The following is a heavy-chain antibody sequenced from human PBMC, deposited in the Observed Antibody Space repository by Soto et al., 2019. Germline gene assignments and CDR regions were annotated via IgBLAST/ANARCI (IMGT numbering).Heavy chain of an antibody. V-gene: IGHV3-48*01. D-gene: IGHD2-2*01. CDR2: ISSSSSTI. Sequence: GGSLRLSCAASGFTFSSYSMNWVRQAPGKGLEWVSYISSSSSTIYYADSVKGRFTISRDNAKNSLYLQMNSLRAEDTAVYYCARVLKGYCSSTSCYVPGDYWGQGTLVTVSS. J-gene: IGHJ4*02. CDR3: ARVLKGYCSSTSCYVPGDY. CDR1: GFTFSSYS.